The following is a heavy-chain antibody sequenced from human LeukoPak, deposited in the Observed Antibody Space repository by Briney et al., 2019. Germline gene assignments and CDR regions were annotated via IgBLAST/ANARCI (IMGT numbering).Heavy chain of an antibody. J-gene: IGHJ4*02. D-gene: IGHD3-22*01. CDR1: GGTFSSYA. Sequence: SVKVSCKASGGTFSSYAISWVRQAPGQGLEWMGGIIPIFGTANYAQKFQGRVTITADKSTSTAYMELRSLRSDDTAVYYCARDRVVLEVVQYPYYFDYWGQGTLVTVSS. V-gene: IGHV1-69*06. CDR3: ARDRVVLEVVQYPYYFDY. CDR2: IIPIFGTA.